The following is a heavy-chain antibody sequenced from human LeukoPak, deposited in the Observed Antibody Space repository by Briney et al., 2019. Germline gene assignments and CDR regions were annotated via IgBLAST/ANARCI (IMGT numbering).Heavy chain of an antibody. D-gene: IGHD2-2*01. J-gene: IGHJ5*02. V-gene: IGHV1-2*02. CDR3: ARDAHSSTRGIRWFDP. Sequence: GASVKVSCKASGYTFTSYYMHWVRQAPGQGLEWMGWINPNSGGTNYAQKFQGRVTMTRDTPISTAYMELSRLRSDDTAVYYCARDAHSSTRGIRWFDPWGQGTLVTVSS. CDR2: INPNSGGT. CDR1: GYTFTSYY.